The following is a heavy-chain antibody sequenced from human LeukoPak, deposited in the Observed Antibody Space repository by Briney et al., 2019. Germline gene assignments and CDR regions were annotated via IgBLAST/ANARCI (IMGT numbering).Heavy chain of an antibody. J-gene: IGHJ5*02. D-gene: IGHD3-22*01. Sequence: ASVKVSCKASGYTLTSYGISWVRQAPGQGLEWMGWISGYNGNTNYAQKLQGRVTMTTDTSTSTAYMELRSLRSDDTAVYYCARGGYYDSSGTLDPWGQGTLVTVSS. V-gene: IGHV1-18*01. CDR1: GYTLTSYG. CDR3: ARGGYYDSSGTLDP. CDR2: ISGYNGNT.